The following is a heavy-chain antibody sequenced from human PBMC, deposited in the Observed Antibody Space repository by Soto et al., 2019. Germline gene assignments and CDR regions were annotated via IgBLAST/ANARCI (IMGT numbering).Heavy chain of an antibody. CDR3: TSGTVARNYYYYYGMDV. CDR1: GFTFSNAW. CDR2: IKSKTDGGTT. Sequence: EVQLVESGGGLVKPGGSLRLSCAASGFTFSNAWMSWVRQAPGKGLEWVGRIKSKTDGGTTDYAAPVKGRFTISRDDSNNTRYLQMNSLKTEDTAVYYCTSGTVARNYYYYYGMDVWGQGTTVTVSS. J-gene: IGHJ6*02. D-gene: IGHD2-15*01. V-gene: IGHV3-15*01.